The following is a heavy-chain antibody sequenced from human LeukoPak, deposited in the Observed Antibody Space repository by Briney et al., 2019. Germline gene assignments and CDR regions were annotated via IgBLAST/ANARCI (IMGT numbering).Heavy chain of an antibody. CDR2: ISGSGGGT. D-gene: IGHD1-1*01. CDR3: ARSGINNFDY. CDR1: EFTFSRYA. Sequence: PGGSLRLSCVASEFTFSRYALSWVRQAPWKGLEWVSSISGSGGGTYYADSVKGRFTISRDNSKNTLYLQMNSLRAEDTALYYCARSGINNFDYWGQGTRVTVSS. V-gene: IGHV3-23*01. J-gene: IGHJ4*02.